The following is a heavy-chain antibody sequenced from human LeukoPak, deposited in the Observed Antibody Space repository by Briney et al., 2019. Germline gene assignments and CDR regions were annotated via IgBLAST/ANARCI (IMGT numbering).Heavy chain of an antibody. CDR2: ISSDGSNK. J-gene: IGHJ4*02. D-gene: IGHD5-12*01. Sequence: PSGGCLRLACAAYGFTFSSDGMDSVRQTPGKGLELVPVISSDGSNKYDADSLKGRLTISRDNSKNTVYLQMNSLRVEDTAVYYCAKADISFSVDIVATIHRAGPSTEFDHWGQGPLVTVSS. V-gene: IGHV3-30*18. CDR1: GFTFSSDG. CDR3: AKADISFSVDIVATIHRAGPSTEFDH.